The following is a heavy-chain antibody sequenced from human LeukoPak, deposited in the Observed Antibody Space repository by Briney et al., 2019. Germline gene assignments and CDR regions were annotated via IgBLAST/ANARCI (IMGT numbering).Heavy chain of an antibody. Sequence: ASVKVSCKASGYTFTSYYIHWVRQAPGQGLEWMGIINPSGGNTNYAQKFQGRVTMTTDTSTSTAYMELRSLRSDDTAVYYCARGAYYYDSSGYYYKYYFDYWGQGTLVTVSS. CDR3: ARGAYYYDSSGYYYKYYFDY. CDR2: INPSGGNT. V-gene: IGHV1-46*01. CDR1: GYTFTSYY. D-gene: IGHD3-22*01. J-gene: IGHJ4*02.